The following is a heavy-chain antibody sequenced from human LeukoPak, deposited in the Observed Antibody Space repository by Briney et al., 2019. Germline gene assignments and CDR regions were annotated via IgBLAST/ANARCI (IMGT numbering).Heavy chain of an antibody. Sequence: ASVKVSCKASGYTFTSYDFNWVRQATGQRPEWMGWMSPNSGDTGYAQKFQDRVTMTRNTSISTAYMELSSLRAEDTAVYYCARADYYFDYWGQGTLVTVSS. CDR3: ARADYYFDY. J-gene: IGHJ4*02. CDR2: MSPNSGDT. V-gene: IGHV1-8*01. CDR1: GYTFTSYD.